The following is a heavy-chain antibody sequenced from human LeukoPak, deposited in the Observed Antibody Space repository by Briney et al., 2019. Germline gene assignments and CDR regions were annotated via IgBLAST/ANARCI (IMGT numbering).Heavy chain of an antibody. CDR2: ISSSSSYI. CDR3: AKALPYSSRYYFDY. J-gene: IGHJ4*02. CDR1: GFTFSSYS. Sequence: GGSLRLSCAASGFTFSSYSMNWVRQAPGKGLEWVSSISSSSSYIYYADSVKGRFTISRDNAKNSLYLQMNSLRAEDTAVYYCAKALPYSSRYYFDYWGQGTLVTVSS. V-gene: IGHV3-21*04. D-gene: IGHD4-11*01.